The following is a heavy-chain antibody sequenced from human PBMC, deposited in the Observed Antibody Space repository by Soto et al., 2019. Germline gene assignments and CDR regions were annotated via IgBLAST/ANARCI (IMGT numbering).Heavy chain of an antibody. CDR3: ARRRRIAAAGTSYYYYYGMDV. Sequence: GESLKIYCKGSGYSFTSYWISWVRQMPGKGLEWMGRIDPSDSYTNYSPSFQGHVTISADKSISTAYLQWSSLKASDTAMYYCARRRRIAAAGTSYYYYYGMDVWGQGTTVTVSS. J-gene: IGHJ6*02. CDR1: GYSFTSYW. D-gene: IGHD6-13*01. V-gene: IGHV5-10-1*01. CDR2: IDPSDSYT.